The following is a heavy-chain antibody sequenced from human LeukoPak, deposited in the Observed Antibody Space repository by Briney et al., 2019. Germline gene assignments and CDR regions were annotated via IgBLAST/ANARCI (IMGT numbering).Heavy chain of an antibody. CDR2: IRYDGSNK. CDR1: GFTFSSYG. CDR3: AKDSVFWNATDAVDI. D-gene: IGHD3-3*01. J-gene: IGHJ3*02. Sequence: GGSLRLSCAASGFTFSSYGMHWVRQAPGKGLEWVAFIRYDGSNKYYADSVKGRFTISRDNSKNTLYLQMNSLRAEDTAVYYCAKDSVFWNATDAVDIWGQGTMVTVSS. V-gene: IGHV3-30*02.